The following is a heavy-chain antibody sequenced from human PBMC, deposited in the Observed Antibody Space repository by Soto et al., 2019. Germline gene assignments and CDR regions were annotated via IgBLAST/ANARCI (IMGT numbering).Heavy chain of an antibody. CDR2: IVVGSGNT. Sequence: SVKVSCKASGFTFTSSAMQWVRQARGQRLEWIGWIVVGSGNTNYAQKFQERVTITRDMSTSTAYMELSSLRSEDTAVYYCARDRWNWGDASYYYGLDVWGQGTTVTVSS. CDR3: ARDRWNWGDASYYYGLDV. J-gene: IGHJ6*02. V-gene: IGHV1-58*02. CDR1: GFTFTSSA. D-gene: IGHD1-7*01.